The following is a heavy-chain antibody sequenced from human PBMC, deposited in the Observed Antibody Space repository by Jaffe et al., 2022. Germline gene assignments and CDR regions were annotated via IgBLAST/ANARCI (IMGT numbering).Heavy chain of an antibody. D-gene: IGHD1-26*01. Sequence: QVQLQESGPGLVKPSETLSLTCTVSGGSISSYYWSWIRQPPGKGLEWIGYIYYSGSTNYNPSLKSRVTISVDTSKNQFSLKLSSVTAADTAVYYCAREAPQGVDYWGQGTLVTVSS. CDR1: GGSISSYY. CDR3: AREAPQGVDY. J-gene: IGHJ4*02. V-gene: IGHV4-59*01. CDR2: IYYSGST.